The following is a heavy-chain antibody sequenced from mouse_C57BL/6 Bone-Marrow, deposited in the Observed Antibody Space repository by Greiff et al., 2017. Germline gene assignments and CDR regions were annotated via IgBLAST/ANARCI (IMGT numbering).Heavy chain of an antibody. CDR1: GYSFTGYY. Sequence: EVQLQQSGPELVKPGASVKISCKASGYSFTGYYMNWVKQSPEKSLEWIGEINPSTGGTTYNQKFKAKATLTVDKSSSTAYMQLKSLTSEDSAVYYCARGAYGYYARDYWGQGTSVTVSS. CDR2: INPSTGGT. V-gene: IGHV1-42*01. D-gene: IGHD1-1*01. CDR3: ARGAYGYYARDY. J-gene: IGHJ4*01.